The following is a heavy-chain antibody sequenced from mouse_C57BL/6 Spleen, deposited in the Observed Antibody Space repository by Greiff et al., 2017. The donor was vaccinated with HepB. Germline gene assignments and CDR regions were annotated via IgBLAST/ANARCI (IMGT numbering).Heavy chain of an antibody. V-gene: IGHV1-85*01. CDR3: ARDDYVDY. Sequence: VKLVESGPELVKPGASVKLSCKASGYTFTSYDINWVKQRPGQGLEWIGWIYPRDGSTKYNEKFKGKATLTVDTSSSTAYMELHSLTSEDSAVYFCARDDYVDYWGQGTTLTVSS. J-gene: IGHJ2*01. CDR2: IYPRDGST. CDR1: GYTFTSYD.